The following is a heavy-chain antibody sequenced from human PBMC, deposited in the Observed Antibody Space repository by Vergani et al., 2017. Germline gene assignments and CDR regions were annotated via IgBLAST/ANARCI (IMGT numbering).Heavy chain of an antibody. CDR2: ISSNGGST. CDR3: VKDSSGSYTGPFDY. D-gene: IGHD1-26*01. Sequence: EVQLVESGGGLVQPGGSLRLSCSASGFTFSSYAMHWVRQAPGKGLEYVSAISSNGGSTYYADSVKGRFTNSRDNSKNTLYLQRSSLRAEDTAVYYCVKDSSGSYTGPFDYWGQGTLVTVSS. J-gene: IGHJ4*02. CDR1: GFTFSSYA. V-gene: IGHV3-64D*06.